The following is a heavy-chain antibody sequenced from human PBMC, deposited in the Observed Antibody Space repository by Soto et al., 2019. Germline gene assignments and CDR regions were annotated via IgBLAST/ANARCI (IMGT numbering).Heavy chain of an antibody. CDR2: IYHGGCT. CDR1: GGSISSGGYS. CDR3: AAGGGLPRYY. Sequence: QLQLQESGSGLVKPSQTLSLTCAVSGGSISSGGYSWSWIRQPPGKGLEWIGYIYHGGCTYYNPSLQSRVTIAVDRSKNQFSPKLSSVTAAETAVYYCAAGGGLPRYYWGQGTLVTVSS. D-gene: IGHD5-12*01. J-gene: IGHJ4*02. V-gene: IGHV4-30-2*01.